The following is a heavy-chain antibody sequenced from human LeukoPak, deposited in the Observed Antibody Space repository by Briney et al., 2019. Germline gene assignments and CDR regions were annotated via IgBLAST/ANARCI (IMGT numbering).Heavy chain of an antibody. D-gene: IGHD3-10*01. CDR3: ARDDYYGSGSYYKGPRRWFDP. Sequence: GGSLRLSCAASGFTFSSYAMSWVRQAPGKGLEWVSAISGSGGSTYYADSVKGRFTISRDNSKNTLYLQMNSLRAEDTAVYYCARDDYYGSGSYYKGPRRWFDPWGQGTLATVSS. CDR2: ISGSGGST. J-gene: IGHJ5*02. CDR1: GFTFSSYA. V-gene: IGHV3-23*01.